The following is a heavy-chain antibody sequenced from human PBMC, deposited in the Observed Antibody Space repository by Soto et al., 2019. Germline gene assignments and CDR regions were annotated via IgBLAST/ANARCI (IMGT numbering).Heavy chain of an antibody. CDR2: INPNSGGT. V-gene: IGHV1-2*04. CDR3: ARVGGGLASLGYYGMDV. Sequence: ASVKVSCKASGYTFIGYFIHWVRQAPGQGLEWMGWINPNSGGTNYAQRFQGWVTMTRDRSISTAYMELSRLKSDDTAVYYCARVGGGLASLGYYGMDVWGQGTTVTVSS. J-gene: IGHJ6*02. D-gene: IGHD3-10*01. CDR1: GYTFIGYF.